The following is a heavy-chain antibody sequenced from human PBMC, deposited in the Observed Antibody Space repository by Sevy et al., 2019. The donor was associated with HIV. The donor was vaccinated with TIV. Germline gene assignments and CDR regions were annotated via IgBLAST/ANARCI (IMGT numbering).Heavy chain of an antibody. D-gene: IGHD7-27*01. J-gene: IGHJ4*02. Sequence: GGSLRLSCAASGFTFSSYSMNWVRQAPGKGLERVSYISSSSSTIYYADSVKGRFTISRDNAKNSLYLQMNSLRDEDTAVYYCARGVTGDLDYFDYWGQGTLVTVSS. CDR2: ISSSSSTI. CDR3: ARGVTGDLDYFDY. V-gene: IGHV3-48*02. CDR1: GFTFSSYS.